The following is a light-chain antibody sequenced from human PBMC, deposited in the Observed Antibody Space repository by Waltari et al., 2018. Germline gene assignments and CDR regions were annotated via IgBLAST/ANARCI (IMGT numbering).Light chain of an antibody. J-gene: IGLJ2*01. CDR2: DVS. CDR1: SGALGTYNS. Sequence: QSALTQPASVSGSPGQSTTISCTATSGALGTYNSVPWYRQYPGAAPKLIIYDVSNRPSEISDRFSGSKSGNTASLTISGLQAEDEAVYYCTSYRGSTSLVFGGGTKLTV. V-gene: IGLV2-14*01. CDR3: TSYRGSTSLV.